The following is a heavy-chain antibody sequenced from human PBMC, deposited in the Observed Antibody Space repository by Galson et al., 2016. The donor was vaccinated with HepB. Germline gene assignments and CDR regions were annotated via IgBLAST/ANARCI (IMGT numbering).Heavy chain of an antibody. Sequence: SLRLSCAASGFIFSSYGMHWVRQAPGKGLEWVAVIWFDGVNKKYAPSVKGRFTISRDNSNNTLYLKMNRLRAEDTDVYYCAIGWEASPNFDYLGQGTLVPVSS. J-gene: IGHJ4*02. D-gene: IGHD1-26*01. CDR2: IWFDGVNK. CDR3: AIGWEASPNFDY. V-gene: IGHV3-33*01. CDR1: GFIFSSYG.